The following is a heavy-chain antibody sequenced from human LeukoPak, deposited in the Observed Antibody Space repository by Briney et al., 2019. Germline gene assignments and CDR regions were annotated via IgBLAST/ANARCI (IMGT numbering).Heavy chain of an antibody. CDR2: IYYSGST. Sequence: PSETLSLTCTVSGDFITAYYWSWIRQPPGKGLEWIGSIYYSGSTYYNPSLKSRVSISVHTSKNQFSLKLRSVTAADTAVYYCARPVPSRLGWFDPWGQGTLVTVSS. J-gene: IGHJ5*02. V-gene: IGHV4-59*05. D-gene: IGHD1-1*01. CDR3: ARPVPSRLGWFDP. CDR1: GDFITAYY.